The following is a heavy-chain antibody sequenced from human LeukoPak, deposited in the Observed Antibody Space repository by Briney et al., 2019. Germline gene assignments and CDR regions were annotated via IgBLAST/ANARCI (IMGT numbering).Heavy chain of an antibody. D-gene: IGHD3-16*02. CDR2: IYSGGST. CDR1: GFTVSSNY. Sequence: PGGSLRLSCAASGFTVSSNYMSWVRQAPGKGLEWVSVIYSGGSTYYADSVKGRFTISRDNSKNTLYLQMNSLRAEDTAVYYCARVRFMITFGGVIPNYFDYWGQGTLVTVSS. CDR3: ARVRFMITFGGVIPNYFDY. J-gene: IGHJ4*02. V-gene: IGHV3-66*01.